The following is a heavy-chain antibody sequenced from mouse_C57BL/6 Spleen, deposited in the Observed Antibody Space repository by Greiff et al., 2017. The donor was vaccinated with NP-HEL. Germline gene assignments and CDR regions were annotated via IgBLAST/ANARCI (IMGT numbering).Heavy chain of an antibody. Sequence: EVQLQQSGPELVKPGASVKISCKASGYTFTDYYMNWVKQSHGKSLEWIGDINPNNGGTSYNQKFKGKATLTVDKSSSTAYMELRSLTSEDSAVYYCARGGSSYLGAYWGQGTLVTVSA. D-gene: IGHD1-1*01. J-gene: IGHJ3*01. CDR2: INPNNGGT. V-gene: IGHV1-26*01. CDR1: GYTFTDYY. CDR3: ARGGSSYLGAY.